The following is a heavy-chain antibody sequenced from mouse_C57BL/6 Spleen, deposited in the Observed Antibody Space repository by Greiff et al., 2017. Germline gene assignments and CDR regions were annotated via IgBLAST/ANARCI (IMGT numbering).Heavy chain of an antibody. V-gene: IGHV1-74*01. CDR2: IHPSDSDT. CDR1: GYTFTSYW. CDR3: AIPSVSSLWYFDV. D-gene: IGHD1-1*01. Sequence: QLQQPGAELVKPGASVKVSCKASGYTFTSYWMHWVKQRPGQGLEWIGRIHPSDSDTNYNQKFKGKATLTVDKSSSTAYMQLSSLTSEDSAVYYCAIPSVSSLWYFDVWGTGTTVTVSS. J-gene: IGHJ1*03.